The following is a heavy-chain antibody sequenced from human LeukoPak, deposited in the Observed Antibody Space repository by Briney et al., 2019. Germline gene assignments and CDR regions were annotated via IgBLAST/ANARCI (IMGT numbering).Heavy chain of an antibody. V-gene: IGHV3-53*01. Sequence: GGSLRLSCAASGFTVSTYYMNWVRQAPGKGLEWVSIIYSGGTTYYADSVKGRFTISRDASKNTLSLQMNSLRAEDTAVYFCARVGDHFHWDLDLWGRGTLVSVSS. D-gene: IGHD3-3*02. J-gene: IGHJ2*01. CDR3: ARVGDHFHWDLDL. CDR1: GFTVSTYY. CDR2: IYSGGTT.